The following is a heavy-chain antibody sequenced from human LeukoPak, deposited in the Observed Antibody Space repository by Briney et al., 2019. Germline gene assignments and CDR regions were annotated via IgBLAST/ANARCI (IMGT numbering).Heavy chain of an antibody. V-gene: IGHV4-61*02. Sequence: SETLSLTCTVSGGSISSGSYYWSWIRQPAGKGLEWIGRIYTSGSTNYNPSLKSRVTISVDTSKNQFSLKLNSVTAADTAVYYCARGESSIAAHFDYWGQGTLVTVSS. D-gene: IGHD6-6*01. CDR3: ARGESSIAAHFDY. J-gene: IGHJ4*02. CDR2: IYTSGST. CDR1: GGSISSGSYY.